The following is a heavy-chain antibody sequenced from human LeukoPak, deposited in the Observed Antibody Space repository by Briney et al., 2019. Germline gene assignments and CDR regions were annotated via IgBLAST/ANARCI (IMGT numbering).Heavy chain of an antibody. CDR2: IIPILGIA. D-gene: IGHD6-19*01. CDR3: ARVGGWASGDYKADAFHI. Sequence: REASVKVPCKASGGTFSSYAISWVRQAPGQGLEWMGRIIPILGIANYAQKFQGRVTITADKSTSTAYMELRTLSSDDTAVYYCARVGGWASGDYKADAFHIWGQGTVVTVSS. CDR1: GGTFSSYA. V-gene: IGHV1-69*04. J-gene: IGHJ3*02.